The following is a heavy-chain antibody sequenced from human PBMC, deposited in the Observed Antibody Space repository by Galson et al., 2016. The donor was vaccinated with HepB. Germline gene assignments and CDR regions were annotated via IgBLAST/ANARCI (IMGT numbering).Heavy chain of an antibody. CDR3: ARDQNRHYSSGWGYYYYGLDV. CDR2: ISYDGSNK. D-gene: IGHD6-19*01. Sequence: SLRLSCAASGFTFSSYAMHWVRQAPGKGLEWVAVISYDGSNKYYADSAKGRFTISRDNSKNTLYLQMNSLRAEDTAVYYCARDQNRHYSSGWGYYYYGLDVWGQGTTVTVSS. CDR1: GFTFSSYA. J-gene: IGHJ6*02. V-gene: IGHV3-30*04.